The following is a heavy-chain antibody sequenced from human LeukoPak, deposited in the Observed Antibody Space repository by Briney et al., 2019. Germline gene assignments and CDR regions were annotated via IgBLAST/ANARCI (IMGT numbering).Heavy chain of an antibody. CDR1: GFTFRNYW. J-gene: IGHJ4*02. CDR3: AKAHSSGYLTPFDY. V-gene: IGHV3-23*01. Sequence: GGSLRLSCAASGFTFRNYWMGWVRQAPGKGLEWVSAISGSGGSTYYADSVKGRFTISRDNSKNTLYLQMNSLRAEDTAVYYCAKAHSSGYLTPFDYWGQGTLVTVSS. D-gene: IGHD3-22*01. CDR2: ISGSGGST.